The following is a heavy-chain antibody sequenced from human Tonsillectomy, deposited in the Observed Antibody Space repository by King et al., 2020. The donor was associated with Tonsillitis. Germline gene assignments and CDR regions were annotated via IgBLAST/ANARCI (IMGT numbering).Heavy chain of an antibody. CDR1: GYTFTGYY. V-gene: IGHV1-2*02. D-gene: IGHD6-13*01. J-gene: IGHJ4*02. Sequence: QLVQSGAEVKKPGASVKVSCKASGYTFTGYYMHWVRQAPGQGLEWMGWINPDSGDTDYAQKFQGRVTMIRDTSISTAYMELSRLRSDDTAVYYCARERRSQLVYWGQGTLVTVSS. CDR3: ARERRSQLVY. CDR2: INPDSGDT.